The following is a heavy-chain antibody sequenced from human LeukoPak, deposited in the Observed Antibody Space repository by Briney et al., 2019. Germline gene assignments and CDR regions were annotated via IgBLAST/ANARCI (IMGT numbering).Heavy chain of an antibody. J-gene: IGHJ4*02. V-gene: IGHV4-31*03. CDR1: GGSVSSGSYY. Sequence: SETLSLTCTVSGGSVSSGSYYWSWIRQHPGKGLGWSGDIYYSGSTYYNPSLKSRVTISVDTSKNQFSLKLSSVTAADTAVYYCARARVAAAGTGVYYFDYWGQGTLVTVSS. D-gene: IGHD6-13*01. CDR3: ARARVAAAGTGVYYFDY. CDR2: IYYSGST.